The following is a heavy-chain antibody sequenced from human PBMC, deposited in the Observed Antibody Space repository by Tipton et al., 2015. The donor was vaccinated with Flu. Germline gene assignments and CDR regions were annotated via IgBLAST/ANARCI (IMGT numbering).Heavy chain of an antibody. Sequence: TLSLTCTVSGVSISSGSYYWAGIRQPPGKGLEWVGSVYYSGTTYYNPSLKSRVTISVDTSKNQFSLKVSSVTAAATAVYYCARVLVVAATTLNYWGQGILVIVP. CDR3: ARVLVVAATTLNY. CDR1: GVSISSGSYY. J-gene: IGHJ4*02. V-gene: IGHV4-39*07. D-gene: IGHD2-15*01. CDR2: VYYSGTT.